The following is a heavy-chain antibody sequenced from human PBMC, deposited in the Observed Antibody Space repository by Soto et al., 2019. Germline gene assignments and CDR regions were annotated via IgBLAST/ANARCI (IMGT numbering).Heavy chain of an antibody. CDR1: GYTFPNYG. CDR3: AREGVWGSFRSYSYYGMDV. D-gene: IGHD3-16*02. CDR2: IGPNTGNT. Sequence: QVQLVQSGAEVKEPGASVKVSCKAYGYTFPNYGISWVRQAPGQGLEWMGWIGPNTGNTNYAQKLQGRVTMTKDTSTGTAYMELRSLTSDDAAVYYCAREGVWGSFRSYSYYGMDVW. V-gene: IGHV1-18*01. J-gene: IGHJ6*01.